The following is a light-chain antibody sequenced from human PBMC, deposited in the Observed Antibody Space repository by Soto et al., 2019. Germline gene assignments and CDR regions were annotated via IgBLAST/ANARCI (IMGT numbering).Light chain of an antibody. CDR3: QQYHTSPLT. CDR1: QSVSSSC. J-gene: IGKJ1*01. CDR2: GAS. V-gene: IGKV3-20*01. Sequence: EIVMTQSPATLSVSPGERATFSCRASQSVSSSCIAWYQQKRGQAPRRLIYGASIRATGIPDRFSGSGSGTDFTLTISRLEPEDFALYYCQQYHTSPLTFGQGTKVDIK.